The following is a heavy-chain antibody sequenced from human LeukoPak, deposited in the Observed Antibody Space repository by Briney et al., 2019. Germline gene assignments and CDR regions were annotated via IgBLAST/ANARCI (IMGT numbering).Heavy chain of an antibody. D-gene: IGHD6-19*01. V-gene: IGHV1-46*01. Sequence: VASVKVSCKASGYTFTSYYMHWVRQAPGQGLEWMGIINPSGGSTSYAQKFQGRDTMTRDTSTSTVYMELSSLRSEDTAVYYCARVGDSSGWYRGIFDYWGQGTLVTVSS. CDR3: ARVGDSSGWYRGIFDY. CDR2: INPSGGST. CDR1: GYTFTSYY. J-gene: IGHJ4*02.